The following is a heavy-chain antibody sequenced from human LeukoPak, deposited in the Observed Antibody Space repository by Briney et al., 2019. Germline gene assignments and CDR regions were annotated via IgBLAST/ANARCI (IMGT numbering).Heavy chain of an antibody. CDR1: GFTFSSYG. J-gene: IGHJ4*02. D-gene: IGHD3-16*01. CDR3: AKDTHFSSFGAAYFDY. V-gene: IGHV3-30*18. Sequence: GGSLRLSCAASGFTFSSYGMHWVRQAPGKGLEWVAVISYDGSNKYYADSVKGRFTISRDNSKNTLYLQMNSLRAEDTAVYYCAKDTHFSSFGAAYFDYWGQGTLVTVSS. CDR2: ISYDGSNK.